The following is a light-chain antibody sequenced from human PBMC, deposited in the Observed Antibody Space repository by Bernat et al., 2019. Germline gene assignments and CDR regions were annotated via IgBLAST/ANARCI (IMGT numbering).Light chain of an antibody. CDR2: DVS. J-gene: IGLJ2*01. Sequence: QSALTQPRSVSGSPGQSVTISCTGTSSDVGGYNFVSWYQEHPGKAPKLLISDVSKRPSGVPDRFSGSKSGNTASLIISWLQAEDEADYYCCSYAGSYTWVFGEGTKLTVL. V-gene: IGLV2-11*01. CDR3: CSYAGSYTWV. CDR1: SSDVGGYNF.